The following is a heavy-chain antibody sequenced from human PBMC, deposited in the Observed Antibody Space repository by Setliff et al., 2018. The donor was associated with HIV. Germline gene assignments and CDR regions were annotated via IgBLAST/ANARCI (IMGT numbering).Heavy chain of an antibody. CDR3: ARGEGSGWDTVEENYYNLDV. CDR2: VNTVGGGA. V-gene: IGHV1-46*01. CDR1: GYTFTNYY. Sequence: ASVKVSCKTSGYTFTNYYMHWMRQAPGQGLEWMGVVNTVGGGASYAQKFQGRLTVTRDTSTSTVYMELSSLRSEDTAVYYCARGEGSGWDTVEENYYNLDVWGPGTTVTVSS. J-gene: IGHJ6*02. D-gene: IGHD6-19*01.